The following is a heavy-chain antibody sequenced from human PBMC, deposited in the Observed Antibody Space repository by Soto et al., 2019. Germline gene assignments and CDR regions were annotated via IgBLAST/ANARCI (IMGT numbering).Heavy chain of an antibody. V-gene: IGHV4-34*01. CDR3: GRGPISGSYSGGGCYSFAY. Sequence: QVQLQQWGAGLLKPSETLSLTCAVYGGSFSGYIWSWIRQPPGKGLQWIGQINHSGSTNYNPSLKSGFTISDHPSNRQLPRGLSSGPAAVGGVYYWGRGPISGSYSGGGCYSFAYGGQGTLVTVSS. D-gene: IGHD1-26*01. CDR2: INHSGST. J-gene: IGHJ4*02. CDR1: GGSFSGYI.